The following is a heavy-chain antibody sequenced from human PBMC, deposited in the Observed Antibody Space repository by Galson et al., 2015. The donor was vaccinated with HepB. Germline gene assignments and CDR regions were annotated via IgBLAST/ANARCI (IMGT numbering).Heavy chain of an antibody. CDR1: GFTFSGSA. J-gene: IGHJ4*02. V-gene: IGHV3-73*01. D-gene: IGHD6-19*01. CDR2: IRSKANNYAT. Sequence: SLRLSCAASGFTFSGSAIHWVRQASGKGPEWVGRIRSKANNYATSYVPSLEGRFTVSRDDSKNMAYLHMKGLKTEDTAVYYCTRLGELSGYSSRWGQGTLVTVSS. CDR3: TRLGELSGYSSR.